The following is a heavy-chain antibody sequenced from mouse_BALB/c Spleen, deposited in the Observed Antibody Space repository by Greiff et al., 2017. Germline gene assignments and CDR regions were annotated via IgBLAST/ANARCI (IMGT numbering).Heavy chain of an antibody. CDR2: IDPENGDT. V-gene: IGHV14-4*02. D-gene: IGHD2-1*01. Sequence: EVQLQQSGAELVRSGASVKLSCTASGFNIKDYYMHWVKQRPEQGLEWIGWIDPENGDTEYAPKFQGKATMTADTSSNTAYLRLSSLTSEDTAVYYCKDGNAYAMDYWGQGTSVTVSS. CDR3: KDGNAYAMDY. CDR1: GFNIKDYY. J-gene: IGHJ4*01.